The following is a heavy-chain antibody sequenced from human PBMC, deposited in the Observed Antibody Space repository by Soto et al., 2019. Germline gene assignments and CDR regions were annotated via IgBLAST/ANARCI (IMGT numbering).Heavy chain of an antibody. Sequence: ASVKVSCKASGYTFTSYGISWVRQAPGQGLEWMGWISAYNGNTNYAQKLQGRVTMTTDTSTSTAYMELRSLRSDDTAVYYCARGVPYDFWSGYSHNNWFDPWGQGTLVTVSS. CDR3: ARGVPYDFWSGYSHNNWFDP. CDR2: ISAYNGNT. V-gene: IGHV1-18*01. J-gene: IGHJ5*02. D-gene: IGHD3-3*01. CDR1: GYTFTSYG.